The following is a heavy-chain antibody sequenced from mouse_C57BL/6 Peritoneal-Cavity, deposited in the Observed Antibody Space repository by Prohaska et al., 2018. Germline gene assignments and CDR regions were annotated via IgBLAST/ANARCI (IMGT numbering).Heavy chain of an antibody. Sequence: QLQQPGAELVRPGPSVKLSCKASGYTFTSYWMAWVTQRPGQGLEWIGNIYPSDSETHYNQKFKDKATLTVDKSSSTAYMQLSSLTSEDSAVYYCACNYDAMDYWGQGTSVTVSS. D-gene: IGHD2-1*01. J-gene: IGHJ4*01. V-gene: IGHV1-61*01. CDR2: IYPSDSET. CDR3: ACNYDAMDY. CDR1: GYTFTSYW.